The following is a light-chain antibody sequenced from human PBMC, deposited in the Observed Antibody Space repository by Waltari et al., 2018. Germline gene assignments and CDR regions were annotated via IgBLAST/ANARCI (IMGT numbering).Light chain of an antibody. CDR3: QQYNSVPLT. J-gene: IGKJ4*01. CDR2: KAS. V-gene: IGKV1-5*03. CDR1: QSISSW. Sequence: DIQITQSPSTLSASVGDRVTITCRASQSISSWLTWYQQKPGKAPKLLIYKASSLESGVPSRFSGSGSGTEFTLTISSLQPDDFATYYCQQYNSVPLTFGGGTEVEIK.